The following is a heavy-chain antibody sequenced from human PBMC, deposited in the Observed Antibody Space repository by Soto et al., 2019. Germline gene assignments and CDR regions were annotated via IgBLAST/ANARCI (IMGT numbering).Heavy chain of an antibody. J-gene: IGHJ4*02. D-gene: IGHD3-22*01. CDR1: GDSISSGDYH. V-gene: IGHV4-31*03. CDR3: ARHLYSGESSGYYGY. CDR2: IYSSGST. Sequence: PSETLSLTCTVSGDSISSGDYHWNWIRHHPGKGLEWLGYIYSSGSTFYNPSLNSRVTISTDSSRNQFSLRVSSVTAADTAVYYCARHLYSGESSGYYGYWGQGALVTVSS.